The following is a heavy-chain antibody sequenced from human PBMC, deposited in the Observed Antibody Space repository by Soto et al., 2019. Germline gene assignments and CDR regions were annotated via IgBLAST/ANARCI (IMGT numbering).Heavy chain of an antibody. J-gene: IGHJ6*02. Sequence: GGSLRLSCAASGFTFSSYWMSWVRQAPGKGLEWVANIKQDGSEKYYVDSVKGRFTISRDNAKNSLYLQMNSLRAEDTAVYYCARERIVVVPAAMHGMDVWGQGTTVTVSS. V-gene: IGHV3-7*01. D-gene: IGHD2-2*01. CDR3: ARERIVVVPAAMHGMDV. CDR1: GFTFSSYW. CDR2: IKQDGSEK.